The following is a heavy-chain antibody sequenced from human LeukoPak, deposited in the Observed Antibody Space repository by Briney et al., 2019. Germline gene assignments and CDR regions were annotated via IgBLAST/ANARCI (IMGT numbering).Heavy chain of an antibody. CDR3: ARDGDSGYDCLFDY. J-gene: IGHJ4*02. V-gene: IGHV7-4-1*02. Sequence: GASVKVSCKASGYTFTSYAMNWVRQAPGQGLECMGWINTNTGNPTYAQGFTGRFVFSLDTSVSTAYLQISSLKAEDTAVYYCARDGDSGYDCLFDYWGQGTLVTVSS. CDR1: GYTFTSYA. D-gene: IGHD5-12*01. CDR2: INTNTGNP.